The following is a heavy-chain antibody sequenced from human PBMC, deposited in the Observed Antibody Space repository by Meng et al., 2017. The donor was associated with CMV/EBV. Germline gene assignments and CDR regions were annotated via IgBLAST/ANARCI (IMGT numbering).Heavy chain of an antibody. V-gene: IGHV4-61*01. J-gene: IGHJ5*02. CDR3: ARVDFGGFDP. Sequence: ESLKISCTVSGGSVSSGSYFWSWIRQPPGKGLEWIGYIYYSGSTNYNPSLKSRVTISVDTSKNQFSLRLTSVTAADTAVYYCARVDFGGFDPWGQGTLVTVSS. CDR2: IYYSGST. CDR1: GGSVSSGSYF. D-gene: IGHD3/OR15-3a*01.